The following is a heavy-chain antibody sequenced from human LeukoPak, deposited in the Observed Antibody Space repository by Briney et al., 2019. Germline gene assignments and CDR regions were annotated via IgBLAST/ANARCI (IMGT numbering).Heavy chain of an antibody. D-gene: IGHD3-9*01. CDR2: IYCSGST. CDR3: ARGSRYFDWFYYYYYMDV. V-gene: IGHV4-59*01. Sequence: PSETLSLTCTVSGGSISSYYRSWIRQPPGKGLEWIGYIYCSGSTNYNPSLKSRVTISVDTSKNQFSLKLSSVTAADTAVYYCARGSRYFDWFYYYYYMDVWGKGTTVTVSS. J-gene: IGHJ6*03. CDR1: GGSISSYY.